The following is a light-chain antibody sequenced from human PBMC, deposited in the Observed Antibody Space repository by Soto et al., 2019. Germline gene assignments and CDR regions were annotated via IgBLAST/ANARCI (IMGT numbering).Light chain of an antibody. Sequence: SYELTQPLSVSVALGQTARITCGGNNIGTKSVHWYQQKPGQAPVLVIYRDNNRPFGIPERFSGSNSGNTATLTISRAQAGDEADYSCQVWDSSTVVFGGGTKLTVL. CDR3: QVWDSSTVV. CDR1: NIGTKS. J-gene: IGLJ2*01. V-gene: IGLV3-9*01. CDR2: RDN.